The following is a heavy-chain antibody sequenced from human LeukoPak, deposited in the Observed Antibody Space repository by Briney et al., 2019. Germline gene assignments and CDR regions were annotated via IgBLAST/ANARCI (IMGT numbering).Heavy chain of an antibody. V-gene: IGHV1-58*01. J-gene: IGHJ4*02. CDR1: GFTFTSSA. D-gene: IGHD4-17*01. CDR2: IVVGSGNT. CDR3: AADPYDYGDYVLGY. Sequence: ASVKVSCKASGFTFTSSAVQWVRQACGQRLEWIGWIVVGSGNTNYAQKFRERVTITRDMSTSTAYMELSSLRSEDTAVYYCAADPYDYGDYVLGYWGQGTLVTVSS.